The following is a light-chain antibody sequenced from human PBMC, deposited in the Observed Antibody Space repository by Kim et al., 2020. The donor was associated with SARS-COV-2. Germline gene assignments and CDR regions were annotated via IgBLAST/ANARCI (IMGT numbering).Light chain of an antibody. V-gene: IGLV1-47*02. Sequence: QSVLTQPPSASGTPGQRVTISCSGSSSNIGSNYVYWYQQLPRTAPKLLIHSNNQRPSGVPDRFSGSRSGTSASLAISGLQSEDEADYYCAAWDGSLRVFGGGTQLTVL. J-gene: IGLJ3*02. CDR3: AAWDGSLRV. CDR2: SNN. CDR1: SSNIGSNY.